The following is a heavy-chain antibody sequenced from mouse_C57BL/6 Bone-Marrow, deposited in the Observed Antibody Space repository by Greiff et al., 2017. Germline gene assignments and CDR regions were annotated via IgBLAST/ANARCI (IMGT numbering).Heavy chain of an antibody. CDR3: ARTLYDYDGGDFDY. CDR2: IYPGGGYT. V-gene: IGHV1-63*01. D-gene: IGHD2-4*01. J-gene: IGHJ2*01. Sequence: QVQLQQSGAELVRPGTSVKMSCKASGYTFTNYWIGWAKQRPGHGLEWIGDIYPGGGYTNYNEKFKGKATLTADKSSSTAYMQFSSLTSEDSAIYYCARTLYDYDGGDFDYWGQGTTLTVSS. CDR1: GYTFTNYW.